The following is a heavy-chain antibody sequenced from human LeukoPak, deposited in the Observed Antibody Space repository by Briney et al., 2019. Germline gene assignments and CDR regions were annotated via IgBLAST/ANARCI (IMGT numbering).Heavy chain of an antibody. J-gene: IGHJ6*02. V-gene: IGHV1-8*01. D-gene: IGHD3-10*01. Sequence: GASVKVSCKASGYTFTSYDINWVRQATGQGLEWMGWMNPNSGNTGYAQKFQGRVTMTRNTSISTAYMELSSLRSEDTAVYYCARDLQVWGVHYYYYYGMDVWGQGTTVTVSS. CDR1: GYTFTSYD. CDR2: MNPNSGNT. CDR3: ARDLQVWGVHYYYYYGMDV.